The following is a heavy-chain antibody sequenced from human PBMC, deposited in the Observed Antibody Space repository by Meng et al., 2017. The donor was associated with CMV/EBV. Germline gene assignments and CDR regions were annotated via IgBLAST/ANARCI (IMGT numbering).Heavy chain of an antibody. Sequence: GGSLRLSCAASGFTFSSYSMNWVRQAPGKGLEWVSSISSSSSYIYYADSVKGRFTISRDNAKNSLYLPMNSLRAEDTAVYYCASTNELITYYYDSSGYLDYWGQGTLVTVSS. J-gene: IGHJ4*02. D-gene: IGHD3-22*01. CDR2: ISSSSSYI. CDR3: ASTNELITYYYDSSGYLDY. CDR1: GFTFSSYS. V-gene: IGHV3-21*01.